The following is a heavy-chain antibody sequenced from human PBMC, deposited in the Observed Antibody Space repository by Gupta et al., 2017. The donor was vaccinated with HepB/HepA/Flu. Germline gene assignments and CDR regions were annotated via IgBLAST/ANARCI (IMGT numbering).Heavy chain of an antibody. CDR2: INPSGDPT. J-gene: IGHJ4*02. D-gene: IGHD2-21*01. Sequence: QVQLVQSGAEMKKPGASVKVSCKASGYTFTNNYIHWVRLAPGQGFEWMGVINPSGDPTIYAQNFQGRVTMTRDTSTSTVYRELTNLRSDDTAIYDGARARDNRLTDGDYWGQGTLGTVSS. CDR3: ARARDNRLTDGDY. CDR1: GYTFTNNY. V-gene: IGHV1-46*01.